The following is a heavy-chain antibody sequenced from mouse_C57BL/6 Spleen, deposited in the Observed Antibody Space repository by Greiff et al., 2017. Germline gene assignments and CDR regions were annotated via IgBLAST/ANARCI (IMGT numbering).Heavy chain of an antibody. CDR3: ARGITPHYFDY. V-gene: IGHV1-42*01. Sequence: EVQLQQSGPELVKPGASVKISCKASGYSITGYYMNWVKQSPEKSLEWIGEINPSTGGTTYNQKFKAKATLTVDKSSSTAYMQLKSLTSEDSAVYYCARGITPHYFDYWGQGTTLTVSS. CDR1: GYSITGYY. D-gene: IGHD1-1*01. CDR2: INPSTGGT. J-gene: IGHJ2*01.